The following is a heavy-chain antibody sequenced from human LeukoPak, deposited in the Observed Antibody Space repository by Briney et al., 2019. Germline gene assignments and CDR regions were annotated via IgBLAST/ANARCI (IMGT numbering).Heavy chain of an antibody. CDR1: GYTFTGYY. V-gene: IGHV1-2*02. J-gene: IGHJ1*01. CDR2: INPNSGGT. CDR3: ARSTTPNENEYFEH. Sequence: ASVKVSCKASGYTFTGYYIHWVRQAPGQGLEWMGWINPNSGGTNYIQKFQGRVTMTRATSISTAYMELSRLRSDDTAVYYCARSTTPNENEYFEHWDQGTLVTVSS. D-gene: IGHD2/OR15-2a*01.